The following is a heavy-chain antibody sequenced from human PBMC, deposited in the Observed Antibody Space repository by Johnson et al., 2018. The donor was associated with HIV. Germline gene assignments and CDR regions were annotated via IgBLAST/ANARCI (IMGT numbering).Heavy chain of an antibody. CDR3: AKAVTGEGAFDI. Sequence: VQLVESGGGLVQPGGSLRLSCAASGFTFSSYEMNWVRQAPGKGLEWVSYISSSGSTIYYADSVKGRFTISRDNAKNTLYLQMNSLRAEDTAVYYCAKAVTGEGAFDIWGQGTMVTVSS. J-gene: IGHJ3*02. D-gene: IGHD7-27*01. V-gene: IGHV3-48*03. CDR2: ISSSGSTI. CDR1: GFTFSSYE.